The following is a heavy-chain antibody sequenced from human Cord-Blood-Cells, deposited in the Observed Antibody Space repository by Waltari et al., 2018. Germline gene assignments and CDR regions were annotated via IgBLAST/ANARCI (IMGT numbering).Heavy chain of an antibody. CDR3: ARVKIYGLYGMDV. V-gene: IGHV1-2*06. D-gene: IGHD4-17*01. CDR2: INPNSGGT. J-gene: IGHJ6*02. Sequence: QVQLVQSGAAVKKPGASVKVSCKASGYTFTGYYMHCVRQAPGQGPEWMGRINPNSGGTNYAQKFQGRVTMTRDTSISTAYMELSRLRSDDTAVYYCARVKIYGLYGMDVWGQGTTVTVSS. CDR1: GYTFTGYY.